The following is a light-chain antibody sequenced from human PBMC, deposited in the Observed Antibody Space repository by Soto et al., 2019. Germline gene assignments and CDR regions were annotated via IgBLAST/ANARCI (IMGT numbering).Light chain of an antibody. CDR3: CSYAGSYTLV. CDR2: EVT. J-gene: IGLJ1*01. CDR1: SRDIGNYNY. V-gene: IGLV2-14*01. Sequence: QSVLTQPASVSGSPGQSITISCTGTSRDIGNYNYVSWYQHHPGKAPKLMIYEVTSRPSGVSDRFSGSKSGMTASLTISGLQPEDEADYYCCSYAGSYTLVFGTGTKVTVL.